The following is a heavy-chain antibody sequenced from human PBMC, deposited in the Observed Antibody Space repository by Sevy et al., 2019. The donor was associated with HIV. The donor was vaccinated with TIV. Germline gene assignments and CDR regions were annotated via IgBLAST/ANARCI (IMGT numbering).Heavy chain of an antibody. CDR1: GGSINYYY. J-gene: IGHJ3*02. V-gene: IGHV4-4*07. Sequence: SETLSLTCSVSGGSINYYYWSWIRQPAGKGLEWIGRVYSSGSTNYNPSLKSRVTMSVDTSKKQFSLKLSSVTAADTAIYYCARELERFPFDIWGQGTKVTVSS. D-gene: IGHD1-1*01. CDR3: ARELERFPFDI. CDR2: VYSSGST.